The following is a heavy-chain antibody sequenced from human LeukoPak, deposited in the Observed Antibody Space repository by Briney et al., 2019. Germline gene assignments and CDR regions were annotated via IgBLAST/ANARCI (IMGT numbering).Heavy chain of an antibody. CDR1: GGSISSYY. D-gene: IGHD3-22*01. V-gene: IGHV4-4*07. J-gene: IGHJ4*02. Sequence: SETLSLTCTVSGGSISSYYWSWIRQPAGKGLEWIGRIYISGNTDYNPSLKGRVTMSVDKSKNQFSLKLNSVTAADTAVYYCARDRNSYDSSGYYYFDYWGKETLVTVS. CDR2: IYISGNT. CDR3: ARDRNSYDSSGYYYFDY.